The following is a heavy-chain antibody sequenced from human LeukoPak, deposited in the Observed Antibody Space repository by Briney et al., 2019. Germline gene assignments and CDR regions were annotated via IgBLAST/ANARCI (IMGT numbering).Heavy chain of an antibody. J-gene: IGHJ4*02. CDR1: GGSISSYY. D-gene: IGHD1-26*01. Sequence: SETLSLTCTVSGGSISSYYWSWIRQPPGKGLEWIGNIYSSGNTYYNASLKSRVTIYIDTSKNQFSLNLSSVTAADTAVYYCAKSGGSGLIDYWGQGTLVTVSS. CDR2: IYSSGNT. V-gene: IGHV4-59*04. CDR3: AKSGGSGLIDY.